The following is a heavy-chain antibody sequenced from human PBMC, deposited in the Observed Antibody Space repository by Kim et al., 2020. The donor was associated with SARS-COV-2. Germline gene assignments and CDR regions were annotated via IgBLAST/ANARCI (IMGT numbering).Heavy chain of an antibody. V-gene: IGHV5-10-1*01. CDR2: IDPSDSYT. D-gene: IGHD2-8*02. Sequence: GESLKISCKGSGYSFTSYWISWVRQMPGKGLEWMGRIDPSDSYTNYSPSFQGHVTIPADKSISTAYLQCSSLKASDTAMYYCARHNGGYWVPWGSSANWFDPWGQGTLVTVSS. CDR3: ARHNGGYWVPWGSSANWFDP. J-gene: IGHJ5*02. CDR1: GYSFTSYW.